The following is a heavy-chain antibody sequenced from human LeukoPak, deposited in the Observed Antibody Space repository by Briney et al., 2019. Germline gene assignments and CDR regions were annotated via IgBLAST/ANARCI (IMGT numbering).Heavy chain of an antibody. CDR2: IYYSGST. V-gene: IGHV4-59*01. J-gene: IGHJ5*02. CDR3: AGSGSYYLSPFDP. Sequence: SETLSLTCTVSGGSISSYYWSWIRQPPGKGLEWIGYIYYSGSTNYNPSLKSRVTISVDTSKNQFSLKLSSVTAADTAVYYCAGSGSYYLSPFDPRGQGTLVTVSS. CDR1: GGSISSYY. D-gene: IGHD3-10*01.